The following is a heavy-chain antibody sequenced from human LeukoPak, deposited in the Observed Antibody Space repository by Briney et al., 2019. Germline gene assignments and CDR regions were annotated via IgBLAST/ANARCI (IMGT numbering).Heavy chain of an antibody. CDR1: GGSISSYY. CDR2: IYTSGST. Sequence: SETLSLTCTVSGGSISSYYWSWIRQPAGKGLEWIGRIYTSGSTNYNPSLKSRVTMSVDTSKSQFSLKLSSVTAADTAVYYCARADPIGGDYGTFDYWGQGTLVTVSS. CDR3: ARADPIGGDYGTFDY. V-gene: IGHV4-4*07. J-gene: IGHJ4*02. D-gene: IGHD4-17*01.